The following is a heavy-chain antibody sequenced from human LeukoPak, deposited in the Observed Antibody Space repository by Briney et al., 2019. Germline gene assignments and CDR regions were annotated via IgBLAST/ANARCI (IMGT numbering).Heavy chain of an antibody. CDR1: GFTFSSYA. V-gene: IGHV3-23*01. CDR2: ISGSGGST. D-gene: IGHD4-17*01. Sequence: PGGSLRLSCAASGFTFSSYAMSWVRQAPGKGLEWVSAISGSGGSTYYADSVKGRFTISRDNFKNTLYLQMNSLRAEDTAVYYCAKGPSTVTTSARVYYYYGMDVWGQGTTVTVSS. CDR3: AKGPSTVTTSARVYYYYGMDV. J-gene: IGHJ6*02.